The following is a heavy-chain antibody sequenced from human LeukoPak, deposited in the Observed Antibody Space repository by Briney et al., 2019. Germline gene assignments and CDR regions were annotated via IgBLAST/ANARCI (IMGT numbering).Heavy chain of an antibody. V-gene: IGHV4-31*03. J-gene: IGHJ6*02. CDR3: ARVDYYYYGMDV. Sequence: PSETLSLTCTGSGGSISSGGYYWSWIRQHPGKGLEWIGYIYYSGSTYYNPSLKSRVTMSVDTSKNQFSLKLSSVTAADTAVYYCARVDYYYYGMDVWGQGTTVTVSS. CDR2: IYYSGST. CDR1: GGSISSGGYY.